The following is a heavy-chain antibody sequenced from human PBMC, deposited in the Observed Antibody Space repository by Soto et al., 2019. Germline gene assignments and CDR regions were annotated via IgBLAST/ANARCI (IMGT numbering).Heavy chain of an antibody. J-gene: IGHJ4*02. D-gene: IGHD5-12*01. CDR3: TRVLMDAEMATINGFRY. CDR2: INHSGST. Sequence: SETLSLTCAVYGGSFIGYCWTWIRQPPGTGLEWIGEINHSGSTNYNPSLKSRVTISVDTSKNQFSLKLTSVTAEDTAVYYCTRVLMDAEMATINGFRYWGQGTLLTVSS. CDR1: GGSFIGYC. V-gene: IGHV4-34*01.